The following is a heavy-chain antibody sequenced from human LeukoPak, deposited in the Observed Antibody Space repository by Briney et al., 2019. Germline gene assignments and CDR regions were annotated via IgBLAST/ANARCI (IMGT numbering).Heavy chain of an antibody. J-gene: IGHJ4*02. V-gene: IGHV5-51*01. CDR2: IYPGDSDT. D-gene: IGHD6-13*01. CDR3: AVTVIAAAGTNLFDY. CDR1: GYSFTNNW. Sequence: GESLKISCEASGYSFTNNWIAWVRQMPGKGLEWMGIIYPGDSDTRYSPSFQGQVTISADKSISTAYLQWSSLKASDTAMYYCAVTVIAAAGTNLFDYWGQGTLVTVSS.